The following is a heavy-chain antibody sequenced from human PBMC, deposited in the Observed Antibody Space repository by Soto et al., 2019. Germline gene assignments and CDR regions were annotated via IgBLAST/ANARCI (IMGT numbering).Heavy chain of an antibody. D-gene: IGHD6-19*01. V-gene: IGHV1-69*13. CDR3: ARADSSGWYRGQYYYYGMDG. J-gene: IGHJ6*02. Sequence: GASVKVSCKASGGTFSSYAISWVRQAPGQGLEWMGGIIPIFGTANYAQKFQGRVTITADESTSTAYMELSSLRSEDTAVYYCARADSSGWYRGQYYYYGMDGWGQGTTVTVSS. CDR2: IIPIFGTA. CDR1: GGTFSSYA.